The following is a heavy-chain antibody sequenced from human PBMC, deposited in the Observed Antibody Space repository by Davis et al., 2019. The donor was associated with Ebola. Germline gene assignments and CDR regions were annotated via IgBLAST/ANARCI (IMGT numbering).Heavy chain of an antibody. CDR3: ARGRAAAGTQFYLSFYYGMDV. CDR2: INPSGGST. Sequence: ASVKVSCKASGYTFTSCYMHWVRQAPGQGLEWMGIINPSGGSTSYAQKFQGRVTMTRDTSTSTVYMELSSLRSEDTAVYYCARGRAAAGTQFYLSFYYGMDVWGQGTTVTVSS. CDR1: GYTFTSCY. D-gene: IGHD6-13*01. V-gene: IGHV1-46*01. J-gene: IGHJ6*02.